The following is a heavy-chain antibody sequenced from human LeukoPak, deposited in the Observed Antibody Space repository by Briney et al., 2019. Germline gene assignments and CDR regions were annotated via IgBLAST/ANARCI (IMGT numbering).Heavy chain of an antibody. CDR3: ARATAAPSSYFFDH. D-gene: IGHD6-25*01. Sequence: SETLSLTCSVSGGSIRSSNSFWGWIRQPPGERLEWIATIYYNGNTYYNPSLQSRVTISVDTFTNQFSLKLNSVIAADTAVYYCARATAAPSSYFFDHWGQGTLVTVSS. CDR1: GGSIRSSNSF. V-gene: IGHV4-39*07. J-gene: IGHJ4*02. CDR2: IYYNGNT.